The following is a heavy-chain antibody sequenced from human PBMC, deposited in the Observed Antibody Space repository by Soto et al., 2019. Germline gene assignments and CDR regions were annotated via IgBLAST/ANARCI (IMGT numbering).Heavy chain of an antibody. Sequence: QVQLVQSGAEVKKPGSSVKVSCKASGGTFSSYAISWVRQAPGQGLEWMGGIIPIFGTANYAQKFQGRVTITADESTSTAYMELSSLRSEDTAVYYCARVPPYGGNDYYYYGMDVWGQGTTVTVSS. CDR3: ARVPPYGGNDYYYYGMDV. V-gene: IGHV1-69*01. D-gene: IGHD4-17*01. J-gene: IGHJ6*02. CDR2: IIPIFGTA. CDR1: GGTFSSYA.